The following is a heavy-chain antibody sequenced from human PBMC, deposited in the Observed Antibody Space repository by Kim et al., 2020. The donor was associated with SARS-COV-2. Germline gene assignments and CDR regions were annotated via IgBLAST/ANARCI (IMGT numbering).Heavy chain of an antibody. CDR3: TKNT. J-gene: IGHJ4*02. V-gene: IGHV3-23*01. Sequence: ASSGRGDETYYAESRKGRFTSSRDNFKNTLLLQMNNLRIEDTALYYCTKNTWGQGTLVTVSS. CDR2: SSGRGDET.